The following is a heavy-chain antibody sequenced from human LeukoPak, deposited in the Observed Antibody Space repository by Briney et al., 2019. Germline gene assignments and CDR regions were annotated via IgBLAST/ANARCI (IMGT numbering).Heavy chain of an antibody. J-gene: IGHJ5*02. Sequence: ASVTVSFKASGYTFTSYDINWVRQATGQGLEWMGWMNPNSGNTGYAQKFQGRVTMTRNTSISTAYMELSSLRSEDTAVYYCAREAYYDFWSGYLHNTSFDPWGQGTLVTVSS. CDR2: MNPNSGNT. CDR1: GYTFTSYD. CDR3: AREAYYDFWSGYLHNTSFDP. V-gene: IGHV1-8*01. D-gene: IGHD3-3*01.